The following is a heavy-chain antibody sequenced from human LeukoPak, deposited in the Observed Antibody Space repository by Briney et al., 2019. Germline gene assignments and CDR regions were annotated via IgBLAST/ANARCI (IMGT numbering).Heavy chain of an antibody. V-gene: IGHV1-8*01. CDR3: ARVGYSYGHDNGYYFDY. D-gene: IGHD5-18*01. CDR2: MNPNSGNT. J-gene: IGHJ4*02. Sequence: ASVKVSCKASGYTFTSYDINWVRQATGQGLEWTGWMNPNSGNTGYAQKFQGRVTMTRNTSISTAYMELSSLRSEDTAVYYCARVGYSYGHDNGYYFDYWGQGTLVTVSS. CDR1: GYTFTSYD.